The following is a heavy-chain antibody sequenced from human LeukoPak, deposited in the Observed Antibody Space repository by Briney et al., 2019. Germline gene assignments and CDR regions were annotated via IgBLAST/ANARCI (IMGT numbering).Heavy chain of an antibody. CDR2: IYTSGST. CDR3: ARASYSYDINGWVPFDY. J-gene: IGHJ4*02. D-gene: IGHD3-22*01. Sequence: SETLSLTCTVSGGSISSGSYYWSWIRQPAGKGLEWIGRIYTSGSTNYNPSLKSRVTISGDTSKNQFSLRLSSVTAADTAVYYCARASYSYDINGWVPFDYWDQGTLVTVSS. V-gene: IGHV4-61*02. CDR1: GGSISSGSYY.